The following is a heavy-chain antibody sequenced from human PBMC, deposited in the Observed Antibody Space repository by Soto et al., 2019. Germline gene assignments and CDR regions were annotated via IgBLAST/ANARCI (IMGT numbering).Heavy chain of an antibody. D-gene: IGHD3-10*01. J-gene: IGHJ5*02. CDR1: GYTFTNYG. CDR3: ARGVGSGTYYNQYNWFDP. Sequence: GASVKVSCKASGYTFTNYGISWVRQAPGQGLEWMGWINTYNGNTNHAQKLQGGVTMTTDTSTSTAYMELRSLRSDDTAVYYCARGVGSGTYYNQYNWFDPWGQGTLVTGSS. V-gene: IGHV1-18*01. CDR2: INTYNGNT.